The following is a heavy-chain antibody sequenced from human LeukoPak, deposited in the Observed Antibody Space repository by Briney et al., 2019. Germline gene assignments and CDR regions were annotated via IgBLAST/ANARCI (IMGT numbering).Heavy chain of an antibody. CDR2: ISGYSGDT. Sequence: ASVKVSCKASGYTFTSYGISWVRQAPGQGLEWMGWISGYSGDTSYSQKFQGRVTMTRDTSTSTAHMELRSLRSDDTALYYCARDRLNRFDPWGQGTLVTVSS. J-gene: IGHJ5*02. CDR1: GYTFTSYG. V-gene: IGHV1-18*01. D-gene: IGHD6-6*01. CDR3: ARDRLNRFDP.